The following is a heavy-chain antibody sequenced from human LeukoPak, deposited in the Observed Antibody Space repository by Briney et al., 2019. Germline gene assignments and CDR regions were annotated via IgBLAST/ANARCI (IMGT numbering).Heavy chain of an antibody. CDR1: GFTFSSYG. V-gene: IGHV3-30*18. D-gene: IGHD1-26*01. CDR2: ISYDGSNK. J-gene: IGHJ4*02. CDR3: AKEVGATYFDY. Sequence: PGGSLRLSCAASGFTFSSYGMHWDRQAPGKGLEWVAVISYDGSNKYYADSVKGRFTISRDNSKNTLYLQMNSLRAEDTAVYYCAKEVGATYFDYWGQGTLVTVSS.